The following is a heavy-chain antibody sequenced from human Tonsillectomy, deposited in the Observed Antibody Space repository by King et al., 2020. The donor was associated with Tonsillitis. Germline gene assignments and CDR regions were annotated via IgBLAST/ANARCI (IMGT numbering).Heavy chain of an antibody. CDR2: IKEDGSET. CDR3: VRGTTIPGTDY. J-gene: IGHJ4*02. V-gene: IGHV3-7*01. D-gene: IGHD2/OR15-2a*01. CDR1: GFTFNSYW. Sequence: VQLVESGGGLVQPGGSLRLSCAASGFTFNSYWMNWFRQAPGKGLEWVANIKEDGSETYYVGSVRGRFTIPRDNANNSLSLQMNSLRAEDTAVYYCVRGTTIPGTDYWGQGTLVIVSS.